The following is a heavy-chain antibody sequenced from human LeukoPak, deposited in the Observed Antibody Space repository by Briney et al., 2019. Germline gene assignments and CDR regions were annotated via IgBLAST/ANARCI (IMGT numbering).Heavy chain of an antibody. V-gene: IGHV1-18*01. CDR2: ISAYNGNT. Sequence: CXAXXXXXTSXXXXWVXXXPXXXLEWMGWISAYNGNTNYAQKLQGRVTMTTDTSTSTAYMELRSLRSDDTAVYYCARVAGPFDYWGQGTLVTVSS. D-gene: IGHD6-13*01. CDR3: ARVAGPFDY. CDR1: XXXXTSXX. J-gene: IGHJ4*02.